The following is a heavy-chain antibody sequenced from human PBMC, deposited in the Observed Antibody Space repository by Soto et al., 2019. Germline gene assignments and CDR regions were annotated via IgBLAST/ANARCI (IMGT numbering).Heavy chain of an antibody. J-gene: IGHJ5*02. V-gene: IGHV1-8*01. D-gene: IGHD2-15*01. CDR1: GFTFASND. Sequence: QVQLLQSGAEVKKPGASVKVSCKASGFTFASNDINWVRQAPGKGLQWMGWMNANVDATDSPQEFKGRVSMTWNASISTAYLELHNLKSDDTAAYYCAREVVVGGSLWLEPWGQGSLVPVSS. CDR2: MNANVDAT. CDR3: AREVVVGGSLWLEP.